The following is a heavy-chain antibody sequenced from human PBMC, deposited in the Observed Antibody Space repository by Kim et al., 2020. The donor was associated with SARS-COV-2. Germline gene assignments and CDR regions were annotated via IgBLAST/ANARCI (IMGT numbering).Heavy chain of an antibody. J-gene: IGHJ4*02. V-gene: IGHV3-23*01. Sequence: YYANSVQGRFTISRDNTKNTLYLQVNSLGAEDTAVYYCAKDPGEYYFDYWGQGTLVTVSS. CDR3: AKDPGEYYFDY.